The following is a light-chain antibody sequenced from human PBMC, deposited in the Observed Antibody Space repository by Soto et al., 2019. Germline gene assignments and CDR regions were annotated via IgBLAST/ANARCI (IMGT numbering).Light chain of an antibody. CDR2: DVS. V-gene: IGLV2-11*01. CDR3: CSYAGSYTDV. CDR1: SSDVVGYNY. Sequence: QSALTQPRSVSGSPGQSVTIYCTGTSSDVVGYNYVSWYQQHPGKAPKLMIYDVSKRPSGVPDRFSGSKSGNTASLTISGLQAEDESDYYCCSYAGSYTDVFGTGTKLTVL. J-gene: IGLJ1*01.